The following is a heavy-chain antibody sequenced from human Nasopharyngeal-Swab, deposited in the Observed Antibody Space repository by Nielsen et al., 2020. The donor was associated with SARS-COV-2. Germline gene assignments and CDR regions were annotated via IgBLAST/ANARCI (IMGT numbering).Heavy chain of an antibody. CDR3: ARGQKGSGSYWSRSYFYMDV. Sequence: GGSLRLSCAASGFTFSSYWMSWVRQAPGKGLEWVANINQDGSEKYYVDSVKGRFTMSRDNAKTSLYLQMNSLRAEDTAMYYCARGQKGSGSYWSRSYFYMDVWGKGTTVTVSS. V-gene: IGHV3-7*01. J-gene: IGHJ6*03. D-gene: IGHD3-10*01. CDR2: INQDGSEK. CDR1: GFTFSSYW.